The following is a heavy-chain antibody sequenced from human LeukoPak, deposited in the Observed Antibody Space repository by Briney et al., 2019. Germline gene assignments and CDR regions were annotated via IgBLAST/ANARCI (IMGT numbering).Heavy chain of an antibody. CDR1: GFTFSSYW. CDR3: ARYAIYYYDSSGYYDGDAFDI. CDR2: IKQDGSEK. V-gene: IGHV3-7*01. Sequence: GGSLRLSCAASGFTFSSYWMSWVRQAPGKRLEWVANIKQDGSEKYYVDSVKGRFTISRDNAKNSLYLQMNSLRAEDTAVYYCARYAIYYYDSSGYYDGDAFDIWGQGTMVTVSS. D-gene: IGHD3-22*01. J-gene: IGHJ3*02.